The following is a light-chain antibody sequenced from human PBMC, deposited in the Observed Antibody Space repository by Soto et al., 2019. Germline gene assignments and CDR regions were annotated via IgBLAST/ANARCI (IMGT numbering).Light chain of an antibody. V-gene: IGKV1-27*01. CDR3: QQFSSYPLT. CDR2: AAS. CDR1: QGISNW. Sequence: DIQMTQSPSSLSASVGDRVTITCRASQGISNWLAWYQQKPGRVTKLLIYAASTLHSVVPFRVSGSGSWTDVTLTISRLETEEWAVDEGQQFSSYPLTFGGGTKVDIK. J-gene: IGKJ4*01.